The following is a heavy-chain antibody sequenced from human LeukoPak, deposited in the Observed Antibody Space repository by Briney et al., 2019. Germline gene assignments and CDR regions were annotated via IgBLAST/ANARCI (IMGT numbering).Heavy chain of an antibody. D-gene: IGHD2/OR15-2a*01. Sequence: PGGSLRLSCAASGFTFSSSDMHWVRQAPGKGLEWVAVISYDATNKHYADSVKGRFTLSRDNSKNTLYLQTNTLRDEDTAVYYCAKASSNYFYYFEYWGQGTLVTVSS. V-gene: IGHV3-30*18. CDR2: ISYDATNK. J-gene: IGHJ4*02. CDR1: GFTFSSSD. CDR3: AKASSNYFYYFEY.